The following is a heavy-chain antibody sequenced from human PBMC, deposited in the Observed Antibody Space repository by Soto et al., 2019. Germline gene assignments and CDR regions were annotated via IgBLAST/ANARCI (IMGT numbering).Heavy chain of an antibody. Sequence: PGGSLRLSCAASGFTFSTYAMQWVRQAPSKGLEWVAVISYDGSNKYYADSVKGRFTISRDNSKNTLYLQMNSLRAEDTAVYYCARDRPYPYCSSTSCPSYFDYWGQGTLVTVSS. V-gene: IGHV3-30-3*01. J-gene: IGHJ4*02. CDR3: ARDRPYPYCSSTSCPSYFDY. CDR2: ISYDGSNK. D-gene: IGHD2-2*01. CDR1: GFTFSTYA.